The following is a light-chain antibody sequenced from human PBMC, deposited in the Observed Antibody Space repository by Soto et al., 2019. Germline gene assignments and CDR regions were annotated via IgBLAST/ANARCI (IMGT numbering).Light chain of an antibody. CDR2: DAS. V-gene: IGKV3-11*01. Sequence: EIVLTQSPATLYLSPGERATLSCRASQSVSSYLAWYQQKPGQAPRILIYDASNRATGIPARFSGSGSGTDFTLTISSLEPEDFAVYYCQQRSNWPLTFGGGNKVEIK. CDR1: QSVSSY. J-gene: IGKJ4*01. CDR3: QQRSNWPLT.